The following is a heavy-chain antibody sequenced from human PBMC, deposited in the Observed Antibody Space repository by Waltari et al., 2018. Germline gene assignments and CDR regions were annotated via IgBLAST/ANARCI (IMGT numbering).Heavy chain of an antibody. CDR2: INPDGSTT. Sequence: AQLVESGGGLVQPGGSLRLSCAASGFTFSSYWMYWVRQVPEKGLVFSSRINPDGSTTNYADSVKGRFTMSRDNAKNTLFLQMNSLRVEDTGVYYCARLIAGAAHHFDSWGQGTLVTVSS. D-gene: IGHD6-19*01. V-gene: IGHV3-74*01. CDR3: ARLIAGAAHHFDS. CDR1: GFTFSSYW. J-gene: IGHJ4*02.